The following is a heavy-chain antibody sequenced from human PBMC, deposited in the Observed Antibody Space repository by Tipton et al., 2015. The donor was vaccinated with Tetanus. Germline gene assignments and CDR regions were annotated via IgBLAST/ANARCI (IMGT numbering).Heavy chain of an antibody. V-gene: IGHV3-11*01. Sequence: SLRLSCAASGFSFSDFYMSWLRHTPGKGLEWIAYISGTTRTIHYGDSEKGRFTVSRDNSKKSLYLQMNNLRGDDTAVYYCARGGGFYVQYFNSWGQGTLVTVSS. CDR1: GFSFSDFY. D-gene: IGHD3-9*01. CDR3: ARGGGFYVQYFNS. J-gene: IGHJ5*02. CDR2: ISGTTRTI.